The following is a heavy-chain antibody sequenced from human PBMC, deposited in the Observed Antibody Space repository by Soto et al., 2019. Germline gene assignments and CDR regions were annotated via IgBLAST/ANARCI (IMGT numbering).Heavy chain of an antibody. CDR1: RFSVSCNY. V-gene: IGHV3-66*01. D-gene: IGHD3-10*01. J-gene: IGHJ4*02. CDR2: TYGAGTT. CDR3: ARGQNRYDSANIN. Sequence: EPQVMESGGGLVQPGGSLRLSCAASRFSVSCNYVTWVRQAPGKGLEWVSVTYGAGTTDYADSVKGRFTVSRDESENTVNLQINRLRTEDTAVYYCARGQNRYDSANINWGQGTRVIVSS.